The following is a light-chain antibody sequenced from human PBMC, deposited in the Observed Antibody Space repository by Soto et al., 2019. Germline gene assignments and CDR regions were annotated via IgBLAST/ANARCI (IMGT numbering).Light chain of an antibody. CDR2: DVS. CDR1: SSDVGAYNY. CDR3: SSYTSSSTLI. Sequence: QPALTQPASVSASPGQSLTISCTGTSSDVGAYNYVAWYQQHPDKAPKLMIYDVSHRPSGVSDRFSGSKSGNTASLTISGLQAEDEADYYCSSYTSSSTLIFGGGTKLTVL. J-gene: IGLJ2*01. V-gene: IGLV2-14*03.